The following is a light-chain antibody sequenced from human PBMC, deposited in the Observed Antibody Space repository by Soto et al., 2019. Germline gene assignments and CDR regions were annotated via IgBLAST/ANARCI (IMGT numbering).Light chain of an antibody. V-gene: IGLV1-44*01. CDR2: SNN. CDR3: AAWDDSLSGVV. Sequence: QSVLTQPPSASGTPGQRVTISCSGSRSNIGSNPVNWYQQLPGTAPKLLIYSNNQRPSGVPDRFSGSKSGTSASLAISGLQSEDEADYYCAAWDDSLSGVVFGGGTQLTVL. J-gene: IGLJ2*01. CDR1: RSNIGSNP.